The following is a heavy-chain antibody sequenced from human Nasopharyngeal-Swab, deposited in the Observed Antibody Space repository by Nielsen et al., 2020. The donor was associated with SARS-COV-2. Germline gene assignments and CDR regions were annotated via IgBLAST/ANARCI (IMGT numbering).Heavy chain of an antibody. CDR3: ARDCSVSSGWSPGRNWFDP. CDR2: ISTGTST. Sequence: GGSLRLSCAASGFTFRSYSMNWVRQAPGKGLEWVSYISTGTSTYFADSVKGRFTISRDNAKNSLHLQMNSLRDEDTAVYYCARDCSVSSGWSPGRNWFDPWGQGTLVTVSS. V-gene: IGHV3-48*02. J-gene: IGHJ5*02. CDR1: GFTFRSYS. D-gene: IGHD6-19*01.